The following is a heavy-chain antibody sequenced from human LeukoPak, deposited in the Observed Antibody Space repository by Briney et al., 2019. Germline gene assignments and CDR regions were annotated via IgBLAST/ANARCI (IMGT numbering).Heavy chain of an antibody. V-gene: IGHV4-39*01. Sequence: SETLSLTCTVSGGSISSSSYYWRWVRQPPGKGREWIGSIYYSATTYYNPSLKSRVTISIDTSKSQFSLKLSSVTAADTAVYYYARQVLERHILPYYFDYWGQGTLVTVSS. J-gene: IGHJ4*02. D-gene: IGHD1-1*01. CDR1: GGSISSSSYY. CDR2: IYYSATT. CDR3: ARQVLERHILPYYFDY.